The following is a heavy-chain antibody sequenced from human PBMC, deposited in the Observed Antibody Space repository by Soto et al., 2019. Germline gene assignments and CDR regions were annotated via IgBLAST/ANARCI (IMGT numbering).Heavy chain of an antibody. CDR2: ISWNSGSI. D-gene: IGHD4-17*01. CDR1: GFTFDDYA. J-gene: IGHJ4*02. V-gene: IGHV3-9*01. Sequence: GGSLRLSCAASGFTFDDYAMHWVRQAPGKGLEWVSGISWNSGSIGYADSVKGRFTISRDNAKNSLYLQMNSLRAEDTAVYYCAKKSTVTTIDYWGQGTLVTVSS. CDR3: AKKSTVTTIDY.